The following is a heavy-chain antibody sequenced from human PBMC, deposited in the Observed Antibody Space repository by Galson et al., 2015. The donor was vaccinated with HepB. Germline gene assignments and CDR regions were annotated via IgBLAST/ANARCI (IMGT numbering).Heavy chain of an antibody. Sequence: SLRLSCAASGFTFSSYAMSWVRQAPGKGLEWVSAISGSGGSTYYADSVKGRFTISRDNSKNTLYLQMSSLRAEDTAVYYCAKGRSDIVVVPGYFDYWGQGTLVTVSS. CDR3: AKGRSDIVVVPGYFDY. J-gene: IGHJ4*02. CDR2: ISGSGGST. CDR1: GFTFSSYA. V-gene: IGHV3-23*01. D-gene: IGHD2-2*01.